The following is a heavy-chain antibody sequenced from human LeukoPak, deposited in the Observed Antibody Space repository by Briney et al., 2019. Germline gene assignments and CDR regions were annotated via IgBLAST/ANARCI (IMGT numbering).Heavy chain of an antibody. D-gene: IGHD3-16*02. Sequence: GGSLRLSCAASGFTFSSYWMSWVRQAPGKGLEWVSYISSSSTTIYYADSVKGRFTISRDNAKNSVSLQINSLRAEDTAVYYCARDRVGGRYHYGVDVWGQGTTVTVSS. J-gene: IGHJ6*02. CDR1: GFTFSSYW. CDR2: ISSSSTTI. V-gene: IGHV3-48*04. CDR3: ARDRVGGRYHYGVDV.